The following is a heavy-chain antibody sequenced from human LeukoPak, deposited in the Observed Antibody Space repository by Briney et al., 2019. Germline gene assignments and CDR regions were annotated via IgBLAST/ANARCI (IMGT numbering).Heavy chain of an antibody. CDR2: VSWNGAYT. Sequence: PGGSLRLSCAASGFPFDDYGMSWVRLAPGQGLEWVSGVSWNGAYTEYADSVRGRFTISRDNAKKSLYLQMNSLRVDDTALYYCARRKGPYGSGTYYDSWGQGTLVSVSS. V-gene: IGHV3-20*04. CDR1: GFPFDDYG. J-gene: IGHJ4*02. D-gene: IGHD3-10*01. CDR3: ARRKGPYGSGTYYDS.